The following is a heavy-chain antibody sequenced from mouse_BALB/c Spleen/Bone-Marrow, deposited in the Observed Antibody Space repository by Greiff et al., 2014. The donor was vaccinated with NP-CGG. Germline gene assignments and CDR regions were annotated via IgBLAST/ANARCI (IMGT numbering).Heavy chain of an antibody. J-gene: IGHJ2*01. CDR3: VIHHRFANYFDY. CDR2: IHPNSGNT. Sequence: QVQLQQSGSVLVRPGASVKLSCKASGYTFTNSWIHWAKQRPGQGLEWIGEIHPNSGNTNYNEKFKGKATLTVDTSSSTAYVDLSSLTSEDSAVYYCVIHHRFANYFDYWGQGTTLTVSS. V-gene: IGHV1S130*01. CDR1: GYTFTNSW.